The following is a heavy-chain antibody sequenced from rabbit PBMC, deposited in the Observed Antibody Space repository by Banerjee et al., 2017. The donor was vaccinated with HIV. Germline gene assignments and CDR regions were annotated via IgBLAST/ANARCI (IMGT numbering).Heavy chain of an antibody. Sequence: QEQLEESGGDLVQPEGSLTLTCTASGFSFSSSYYVCWVRQAPGKGLEWIGYIDPVFGSTYYASWVNGRFTISSHNAQNTLYLQLNSLTAADTATYFCVRETETYDGYAGYGYYFNLWGPGTLVTVS. V-gene: IGHV1S45*01. D-gene: IGHD7-1*01. CDR1: GFSFSSSYY. J-gene: IGHJ4*01. CDR2: IDPVFGST. CDR3: VRETETYDGYAGYGYYFNL.